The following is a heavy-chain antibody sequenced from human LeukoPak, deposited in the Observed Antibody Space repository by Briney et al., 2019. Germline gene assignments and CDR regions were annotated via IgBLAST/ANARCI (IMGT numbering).Heavy chain of an antibody. J-gene: IGHJ4*02. D-gene: IGHD6-19*01. V-gene: IGHV3-23*01. CDR1: GFTFSSYA. CDR2: ISASGGST. Sequence: PGGSLRLSCAASGFTFSSYALSWVRQAPGKGLQWVSAISASGGSTYYADAVKGRFTISRDNSKNTMYLQINSLRAEDTAVYYCAHLSSGREDYGGQGTLVTVSA. CDR3: AHLSSGREDY.